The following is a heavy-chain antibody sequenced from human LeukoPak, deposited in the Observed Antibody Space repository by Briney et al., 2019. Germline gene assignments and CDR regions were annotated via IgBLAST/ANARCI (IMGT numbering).Heavy chain of an antibody. J-gene: IGHJ5*02. CDR2: INPSGGST. D-gene: IGHD5-24*01. CDR1: GYTFTSYY. CDR3: ARVGIDGYNPYNWFDP. V-gene: IGHV1-46*01. Sequence: VSVKVSCKASGYTFTSYYMHWARQAPGQGLEWMGIINPSGGSTSYAQKFQGRVTMTRDTSTSTVYMELSSLRSEDTAVYYCARVGIDGYNPYNWFDPWGQGTLVTVSS.